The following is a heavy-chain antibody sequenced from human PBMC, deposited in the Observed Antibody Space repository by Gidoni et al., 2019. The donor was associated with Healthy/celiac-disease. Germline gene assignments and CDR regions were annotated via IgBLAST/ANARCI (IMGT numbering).Heavy chain of an antibody. CDR3: AKGTCSSTSCYSLGIGY. CDR2: ISWNSGSI. J-gene: IGHJ4*02. CDR1: GFTFDDCA. D-gene: IGHD2-2*01. Sequence: EVQLVESGGGLVQPGRSLRLPCAASGFTFDDCAMHWVRQAPGKGLEWVSGISWNSGSIGYADSVKGRFTISRDNAKNSLYLQMNSLRAEDTALYYCAKGTCSSTSCYSLGIGYWGQGTLVTVSS. V-gene: IGHV3-9*01.